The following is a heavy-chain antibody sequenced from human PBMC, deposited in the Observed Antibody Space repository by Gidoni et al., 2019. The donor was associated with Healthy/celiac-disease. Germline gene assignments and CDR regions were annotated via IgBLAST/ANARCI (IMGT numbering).Heavy chain of an antibody. CDR2: INSDGSST. J-gene: IGHJ1*01. CDR3: ARGTTVVTPPEYFQH. Sequence: EVQLVESGGGLVQPGGSLSLSCAASGFTFSSYWMHWVRHAPGKGLVWVSRINSDGSSTSYADSVKGRFTISRDNAKNTLYLQMNSLRAEDTAVYYCARGTTVVTPPEYFQHWGQGTLVTVSS. D-gene: IGHD4-17*01. V-gene: IGHV3-74*01. CDR1: GFTFSSYW.